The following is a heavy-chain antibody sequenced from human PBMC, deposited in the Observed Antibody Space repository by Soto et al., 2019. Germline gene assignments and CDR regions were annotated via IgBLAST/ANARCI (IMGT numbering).Heavy chain of an antibody. J-gene: IGHJ6*02. D-gene: IGHD6-13*01. V-gene: IGHV3-33*01. CDR3: AREESSSWYGEDGMDV. CDR2: IWYDGSNK. Sequence: GGSLRLSCAASGFTFSSYGMHRVRQAPGKGLEWVAVIWYDGSNKYYADSVKGRFTISRDNSKNTLYLQMNSLRAEDTAVYYCAREESSSWYGEDGMDVWGQGTTVTVSS. CDR1: GFTFSSYG.